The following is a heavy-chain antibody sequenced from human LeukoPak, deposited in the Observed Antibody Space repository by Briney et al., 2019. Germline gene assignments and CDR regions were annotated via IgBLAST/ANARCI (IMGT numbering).Heavy chain of an antibody. CDR1: GFTFSSYA. D-gene: IGHD3-9*01. CDR2: ISSNGGST. V-gene: IGHV3-64*01. Sequence: PGGSLRLSCAASGFTFSSYAMHWVRQAPGKGLEYVSAISSNGGSTYYANSVKGRFTISRDNSKNTLYLQVGSLRAEDMAVYYCARGPGRYFDWFSNIYFDYWGQGTLVTVSS. CDR3: ARGPGRYFDWFSNIYFDY. J-gene: IGHJ4*02.